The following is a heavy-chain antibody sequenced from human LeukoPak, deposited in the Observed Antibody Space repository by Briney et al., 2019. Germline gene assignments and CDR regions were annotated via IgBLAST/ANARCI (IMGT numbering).Heavy chain of an antibody. V-gene: IGHV4-39*01. CDR1: GGSISSSSYC. Sequence: SETLSLTCSVSGGSISSSSYCWGWIRQPPGKGLEWTGDISYSGNTYCNPSLKSRVTISVDTSKNQFSLKLSSVTATDTAVYYCASGGSSSWYRWFDPWGQGTLVTVSS. D-gene: IGHD6-13*01. CDR2: ISYSGNT. J-gene: IGHJ5*02. CDR3: ASGGSSSWYRWFDP.